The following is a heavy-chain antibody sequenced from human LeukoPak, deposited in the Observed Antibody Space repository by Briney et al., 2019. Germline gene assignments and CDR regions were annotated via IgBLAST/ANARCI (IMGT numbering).Heavy chain of an antibody. CDR3: ASLPQFFGGLPDY. CDR1: GGSVSSWY. CDR2: IYHSGST. Sequence: SETLSLTCTVSGGSVSSWYWSWIRQPPGKGLEWIGYIYHSGSTYYNPSLKSRVTISVDRSKNQFSLKLSSVTAADTAVYYCASLPQFFGGLPDYWGQGTLVTVSS. J-gene: IGHJ4*02. V-gene: IGHV4-59*02. D-gene: IGHD3-16*01.